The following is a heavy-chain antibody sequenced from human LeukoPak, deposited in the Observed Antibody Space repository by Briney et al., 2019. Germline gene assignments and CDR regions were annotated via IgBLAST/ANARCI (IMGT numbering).Heavy chain of an antibody. J-gene: IGHJ4*02. CDR3: ARDGVRLPLDY. D-gene: IGHD2-15*01. V-gene: IGHV4-30-4*01. Sequence: SQTLSLTCTVSGGSISSGDYYWSWIRQPPGKGLEWIGYIYYSGSTYYNPSLKSRVTISVDTSKNQFSLKLSSVTAADTAVHYCARDGVRLPLDYWGQGTLVTVSS. CDR1: GGSISSGDYY. CDR2: IYYSGST.